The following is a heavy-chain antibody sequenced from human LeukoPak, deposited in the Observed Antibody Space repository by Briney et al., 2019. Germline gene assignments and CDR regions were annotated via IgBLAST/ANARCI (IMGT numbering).Heavy chain of an antibody. CDR2: IIPIFGTA. J-gene: IGHJ4*02. D-gene: IGHD5-18*01. CDR3: ARVDTAMVTGALDY. V-gene: IGHV1-69*13. CDR1: GGTFSSYA. Sequence: ASVKVSCKASGGTFSSYAISWVRQAPGQGLEWMGGIIPIFGTANYAQKFQGRVTITADESTSTAYMELSSLRSEDTAVYYCARVDTAMVTGALDYWGQGTLVTVSS.